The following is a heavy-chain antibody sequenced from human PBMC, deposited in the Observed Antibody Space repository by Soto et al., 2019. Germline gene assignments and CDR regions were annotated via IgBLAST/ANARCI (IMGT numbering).Heavy chain of an antibody. J-gene: IGHJ6*02. CDR3: ARDRCSSTSCYTYYGMDV. CDR1: GYTFTNFG. Sequence: GASVKVSCKASGYTFTNFGISWVRQAPGQGLEWMGWISAYNGNTNYAQNFQGRVTMTTDTSTSTAYMELRSLRSDDTAVYYCARDRCSSTSCYTYYGMDVWGQGTTVTVSS. D-gene: IGHD2-2*02. V-gene: IGHV1-18*01. CDR2: ISAYNGNT.